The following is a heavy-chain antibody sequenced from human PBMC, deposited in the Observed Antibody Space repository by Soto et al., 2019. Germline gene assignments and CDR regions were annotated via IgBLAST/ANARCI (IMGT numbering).Heavy chain of an antibody. CDR3: ARDLKQQLELGEPPFDP. CDR1: GFTFDDYG. J-gene: IGHJ5*02. CDR2: INWNGGST. V-gene: IGHV3-20*01. D-gene: IGHD6-13*01. Sequence: EVQLVESGGGVVRPGGSLRLSCAASGFTFDDYGMSWVRQAPGKGLEWVSGINWNGGSTGYADSVKGRFTISRDNAKNSLYLQMNSLRAEDTALYHWARDLKQQLELGEPPFDPWGQGTLVTVSS.